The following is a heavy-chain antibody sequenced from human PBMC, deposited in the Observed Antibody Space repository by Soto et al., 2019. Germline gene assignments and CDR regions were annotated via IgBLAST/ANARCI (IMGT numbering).Heavy chain of an antibody. CDR1: GYSFVSYW. CDR2: IYPGDSDT. J-gene: IGHJ4*02. V-gene: IGHV5-51*01. CDR3: ARTDGYEIEY. D-gene: IGHD5-12*01. Sequence: PGESVKISFKGSGYSFVSYWIGWVRQMPGKGLEWMGIIYPGDSDTRYSPSFQGQVTISADKSITTVYLQWSSLKASDTAMYYCARTDGYEIEYWGQGTLVTVSS.